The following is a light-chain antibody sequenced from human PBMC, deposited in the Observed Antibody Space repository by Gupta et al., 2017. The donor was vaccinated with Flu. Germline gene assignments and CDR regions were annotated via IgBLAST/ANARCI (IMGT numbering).Light chain of an antibody. V-gene: IGLV3-19*01. CDR1: SLRSYY. Sequence: SSELAQDPAVSVALGQTVRITCQGDSLRSYYASWYQQKPGQAPVLVIHGENDRPSGVPDRFSGSTSGNTASLTITGAQAEDEADYYCNSRDSSVDRPNWVFGGGTRLTVL. CDR3: NSRDSSVDRPNWV. CDR2: GEN. J-gene: IGLJ3*02.